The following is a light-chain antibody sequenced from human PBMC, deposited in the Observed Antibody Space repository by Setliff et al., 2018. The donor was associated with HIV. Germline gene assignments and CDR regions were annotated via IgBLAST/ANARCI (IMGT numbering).Light chain of an antibody. J-gene: IGLJ1*01. CDR3: QSYDSSLSAHV. CDR1: SSNIGAAYG. CDR2: GNI. V-gene: IGLV1-40*01. Sequence: QSVLTQPPSVSAAPGQRVTISCTGSSSNIGAAYGVHWYRQFPGTAPKLLIYGNINRPSGVPDRFSGSKSGTSGSLSITGLQAEDEADYYCQSYDSSLSAHVFGTGT.